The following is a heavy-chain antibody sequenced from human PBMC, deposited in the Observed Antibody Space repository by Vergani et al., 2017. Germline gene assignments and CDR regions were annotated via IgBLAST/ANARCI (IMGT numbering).Heavy chain of an antibody. V-gene: IGHV1-8*01. Sequence: VQLLESGGGLVQPGASVKVSCKASGYTFTSYDINWVRQATGQGLEWMGWMNPNSGNTGYAQKFQGRVTMTRNTSISTAYMELSSLRSEDTAVYYCARGRCSGGSCYFDYWGQGTLVTVSS. D-gene: IGHD2-15*01. CDR1: GYTFTSYD. CDR3: ARGRCSGGSCYFDY. CDR2: MNPNSGNT. J-gene: IGHJ4*02.